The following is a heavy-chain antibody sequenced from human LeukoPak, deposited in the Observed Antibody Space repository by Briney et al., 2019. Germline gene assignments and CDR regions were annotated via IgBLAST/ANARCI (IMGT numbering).Heavy chain of an antibody. J-gene: IGHJ4*02. CDR3: ARAPYSSSSFYYFDY. CDR2: INHSGST. V-gene: IGHV4-34*01. CDR1: GGSFSGYY. D-gene: IGHD6-6*01. Sequence: SETLSLTCAVYGGSFSGYYWSWIRQPPGKGLEWIGEINHSGSTNYNPSLKSRVTISVDTSKNQFSLKLSSVTAADTAVYYCARAPYSSSSFYYFDYWGQGTLVTVSS.